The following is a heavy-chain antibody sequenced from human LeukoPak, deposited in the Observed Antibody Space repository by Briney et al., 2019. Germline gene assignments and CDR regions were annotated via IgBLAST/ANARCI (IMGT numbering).Heavy chain of an antibody. CDR3: ARDAPTTGTTRGAFDI. CDR1: GGSISSGSYY. V-gene: IGHV4-61*02. CDR2: IYTSGSP. D-gene: IGHD1-1*01. Sequence: SQTLSLTCTVSGGSISSGSYYWSWIRQPAGKGLEWIGRIYTSGSPNYNPSLKSRVTISVDTSKNQFSLKLSSVTAADTAVYYCARDAPTTGTTRGAFDIWGQGTMVTVSS. J-gene: IGHJ3*02.